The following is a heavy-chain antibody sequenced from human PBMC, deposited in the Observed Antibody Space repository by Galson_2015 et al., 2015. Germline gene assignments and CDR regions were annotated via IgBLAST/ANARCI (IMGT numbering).Heavy chain of an antibody. CDR3: ARLVPPSYYYGSGRLPSLGGHDC. V-gene: IGHV4-34*01. CDR1: GGSFSGYY. D-gene: IGHD3-10*01. J-gene: IGHJ4*02. Sequence: SETLSLTCAVYGGSFSGYYWSWIRQPPGKGLEWIGEINHSGSTNYNPSLKSRVTISVDTSKNQFSLKLSSVTAADTAVYYCARLVPPSYYYGSGRLPSLGGHDCWGQGTLVTVSS. CDR2: INHSGST.